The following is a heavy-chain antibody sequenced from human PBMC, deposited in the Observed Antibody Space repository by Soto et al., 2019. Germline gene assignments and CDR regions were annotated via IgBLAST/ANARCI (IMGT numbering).Heavy chain of an antibody. V-gene: IGHV3-7*01. Sequence: SGHTLTEFSIHWVRQAPGKGLEWVANIKQDGSEKYYVDSVKGRFTISRDNAKNSLYLQMNSLRAEDTAVYYCARDDLVPGVLDYWGQGTLVTVSS. J-gene: IGHJ4*02. D-gene: IGHD2-2*01. CDR1: GHTLTEFS. CDR2: IKQDGSEK. CDR3: ARDDLVPGVLDY.